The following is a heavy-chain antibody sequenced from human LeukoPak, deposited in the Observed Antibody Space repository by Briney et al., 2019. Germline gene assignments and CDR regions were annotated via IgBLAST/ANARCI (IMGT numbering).Heavy chain of an antibody. Sequence: GGSLTLSCAASGFTFSSYVMSWVRQAPGKGLEWVSTISGSGGSTYYADSVKGRFTISRDISKNMLYLQMNSLRAEDTAVYYCARIPSSRQLLHFDYWGQGTLVTVSS. J-gene: IGHJ4*02. CDR2: ISGSGGST. V-gene: IGHV3-23*01. D-gene: IGHD6-13*01. CDR3: ARIPSSRQLLHFDY. CDR1: GFTFSSYV.